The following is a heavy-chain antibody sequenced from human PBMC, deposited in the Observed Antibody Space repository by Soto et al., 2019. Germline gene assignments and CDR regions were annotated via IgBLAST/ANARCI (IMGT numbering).Heavy chain of an antibody. CDR1: GGSFSGYY. D-gene: IGHD2-2*01. Sequence: QVQLQQWGAGLLKPSETLSLTCAVYGGSFSGYYWSWIRQPPGKGLEWIGEINHSGSTNYNPSLKSRVTISVDTSKNQFSLQLSSVTAADTAVYYCAGSRAPCSSTSCYSGWFDPWGQGTLVTVSS. CDR3: AGSRAPCSSTSCYSGWFDP. J-gene: IGHJ5*02. V-gene: IGHV4-34*01. CDR2: INHSGST.